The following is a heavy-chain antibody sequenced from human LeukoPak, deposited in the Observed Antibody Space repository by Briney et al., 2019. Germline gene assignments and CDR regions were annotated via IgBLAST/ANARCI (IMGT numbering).Heavy chain of an antibody. CDR2: ISSSSSYI. CDR3: ANSLISSSWVDFDY. D-gene: IGHD6-13*01. Sequence: SGGSLRLSCAASGFTFSSYSMNWVRQAPGKGLEWVSSISSSSSYIYYADSVKGRFTISRDNSKNTLYLQMNSLRAEDTAVYYCANSLISSSWVDFDYWGQGTLVTVSS. J-gene: IGHJ4*02. CDR1: GFTFSSYS. V-gene: IGHV3-21*04.